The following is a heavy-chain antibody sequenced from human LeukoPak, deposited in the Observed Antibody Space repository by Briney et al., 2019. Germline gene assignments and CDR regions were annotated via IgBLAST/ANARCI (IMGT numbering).Heavy chain of an antibody. D-gene: IGHD3-3*02. V-gene: IGHV3-23*01. CDR3: AKKTRIRPDY. J-gene: IGHJ4*02. CDR2: ISGSGGST. CDR1: GFTVSSDS. Sequence: TGGSLRLSCTVSGFTVSSDSMSWVRQAPGKGLEWVSAISGSGGSTYYADSVKGRFTISRDNSKNTLYLQMNSLRAEDTAVYYCAKKTRIRPDYWGQGTLVSVSS.